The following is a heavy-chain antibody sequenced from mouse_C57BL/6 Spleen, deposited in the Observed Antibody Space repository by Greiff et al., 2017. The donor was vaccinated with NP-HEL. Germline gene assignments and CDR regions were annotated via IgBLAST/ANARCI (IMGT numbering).Heavy chain of an antibody. V-gene: IGHV5-9*01. Sequence: EVKVVESGGGLVKPGGSLKLSCAASGFTFSSYTMSWVRQTPEKRLEWVATISGGGGNTYYPDSVKGRFTISRDNAKNTLYLQMSSLRSEDTALYYCARHGTKSNSYYFDYWGQGTTLTVSS. CDR2: ISGGGGNT. J-gene: IGHJ2*01. CDR3: ARHGTKSNSYYFDY. D-gene: IGHD2-5*01. CDR1: GFTFSSYT.